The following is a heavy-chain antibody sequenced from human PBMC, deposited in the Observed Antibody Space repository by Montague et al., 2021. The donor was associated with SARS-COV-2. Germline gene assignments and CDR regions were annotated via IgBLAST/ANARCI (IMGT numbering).Heavy chain of an antibody. J-gene: IGHJ4*02. V-gene: IGHV4-61*01. CDR3: ARVLTWDSSGPYSENFDY. CDR1: GGPVSSGSYY. D-gene: IGHD3-22*01. CDR2: IYYSGST. Sequence: SETLSLTCTVSGGPVSSGSYYWSWIRQPPGKGLEWIGYIYYSGSTNYNPSLKSRVTISIDTSKNQFSLKLSSVTAADTAAYYCARVLTWDSSGPYSENFDYWGQGTLVTVSS.